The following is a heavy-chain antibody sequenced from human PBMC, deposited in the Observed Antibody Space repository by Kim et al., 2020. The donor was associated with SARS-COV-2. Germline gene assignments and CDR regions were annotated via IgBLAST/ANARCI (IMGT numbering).Heavy chain of an antibody. D-gene: IGHD3-10*01. Sequence: GGSLRLSCAASGFTFSSYGMHWVRQAPGKGLEWVAVISYDGSNKYYADSVKGRFTIPRDNAKNTLYLQMNSLRAEDTAVYYCAKDLPYGSGSYYSLSAYGMDVWGQGTTVTASS. CDR3: AKDLPYGSGSYYSLSAYGMDV. CDR2: ISYDGSNK. CDR1: GFTFSSYG. J-gene: IGHJ6*02. V-gene: IGHV3-30*18.